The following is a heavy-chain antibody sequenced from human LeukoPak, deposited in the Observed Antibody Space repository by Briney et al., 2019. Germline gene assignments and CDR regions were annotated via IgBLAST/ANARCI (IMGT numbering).Heavy chain of an antibody. Sequence: GGSLGLSCVVSGFTLSSDWMSWVRQAPGKGLEWVANIKKDGIEKYYVESVKGRFTISRDNSKNTLYLQMNSLRAEDTAVYYCAKDGYSGYVSTFDYWGQGTLVTVSS. CDR1: GFTLSSDW. V-gene: IGHV3-7*03. D-gene: IGHD5-12*01. J-gene: IGHJ4*02. CDR2: IKKDGIEK. CDR3: AKDGYSGYVSTFDY.